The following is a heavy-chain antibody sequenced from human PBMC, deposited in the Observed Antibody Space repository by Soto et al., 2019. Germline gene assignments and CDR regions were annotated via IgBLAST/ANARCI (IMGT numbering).Heavy chain of an antibody. CDR3: ASYVRKGGYGAFDI. CDR1: GGSVSDKRW. J-gene: IGHJ3*02. CDR2: TFRKGDT. Sequence: PSETLSLTCALSGGSVSDKRWWTWVRQTPGKGLEWIGETFRKGDTNYNAFLKSRVSISIDKSRNQVSLILTSVTAADTAVYYCASYVRKGGYGAFDIWGQGTVVTGS. D-gene: IGHD3-16*01. V-gene: IGHV4-4*02.